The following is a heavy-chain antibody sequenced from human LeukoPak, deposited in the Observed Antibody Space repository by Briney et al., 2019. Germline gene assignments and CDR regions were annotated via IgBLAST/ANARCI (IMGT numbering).Heavy chain of an antibody. CDR3: ARVLKWELLSSSQDVFDI. D-gene: IGHD1-26*01. V-gene: IGHV1-2*06. CDR1: GYTFTGYY. J-gene: IGHJ3*02. CDR2: IDPNSGGT. Sequence: GASVKVSCKASGYTFTGYYMHWVRQAPGQGLEWMGRIDPNSGGTNYAQKFQGRVTMTRDTSISTAYMELSRLRSDDTAVYYCARVLKWELLSSSQDVFDIWGQGTMVTVSS.